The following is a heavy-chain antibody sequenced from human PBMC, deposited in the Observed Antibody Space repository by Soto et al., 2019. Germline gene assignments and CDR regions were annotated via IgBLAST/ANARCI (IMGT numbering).Heavy chain of an antibody. V-gene: IGHV1-46*01. Sequence: QVQLVQSGAEVKKPGASVKVSCKASGYTFTSYYMHWVRQVPGQGLEWMGIINPSGGSTSYAQKFQGRVTMTRDTSTSTVYMELSSLRSEDTAVYYCARDKAHYYDSSGYQNWFDSWGQGTLVTVSS. CDR1: GYTFTSYY. J-gene: IGHJ5*01. CDR2: INPSGGST. CDR3: ARDKAHYYDSSGYQNWFDS. D-gene: IGHD3-22*01.